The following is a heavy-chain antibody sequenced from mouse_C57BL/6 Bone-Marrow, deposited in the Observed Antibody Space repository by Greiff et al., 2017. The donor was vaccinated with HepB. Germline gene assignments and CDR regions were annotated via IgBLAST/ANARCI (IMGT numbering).Heavy chain of an antibody. Sequence: EVQGVESGGGLVQSGRSLRLSCATSGFTFSDFYMEWVRQAPGKGLEWIAASRNKANDYTTEYSASVKGRFIVSRDTSQSILYLQMNALRAEDTAIYYCARDADDGYPYYAMDYWGQGTSVTVSS. V-gene: IGHV7-1*01. CDR2: SRNKANDYTT. J-gene: IGHJ4*01. CDR3: ARDADDGYPYYAMDY. D-gene: IGHD2-3*01. CDR1: GFTFSDFY.